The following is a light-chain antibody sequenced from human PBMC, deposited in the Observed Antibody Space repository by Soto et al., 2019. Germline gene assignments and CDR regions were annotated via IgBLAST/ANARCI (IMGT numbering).Light chain of an antibody. Sequence: QSVLTQPPSVSAAPGQRVTISCSGSSSNLGSNSVSWYQQLPGTAPKLLIYDDDKRPSGIPDRFSGSKSGTSATLGITGFQAGDEADYYCGSWDSSLSAYVFGTGTKVTVL. CDR2: DDD. CDR1: SSNLGSNS. J-gene: IGLJ1*01. V-gene: IGLV1-51*01. CDR3: GSWDSSLSAYV.